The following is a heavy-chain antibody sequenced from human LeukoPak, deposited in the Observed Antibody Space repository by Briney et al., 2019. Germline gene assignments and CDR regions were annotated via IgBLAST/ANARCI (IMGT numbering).Heavy chain of an antibody. Sequence: SETLSLTCAVYGGSFSGYYWSWIRQPPGKGLEWIGEINHSGSTKYTPSLKSRVTISVDTSKNQFSLKLSSVTAADTPFYYCAKGFERNSDFWGVYYGDNWGQGTLVTVSP. CDR2: INHSGST. CDR3: AKGFERNSDFWGVYYGDN. J-gene: IGHJ4*02. CDR1: GGSFSGYY. V-gene: IGHV4-34*01. D-gene: IGHD3-3*01.